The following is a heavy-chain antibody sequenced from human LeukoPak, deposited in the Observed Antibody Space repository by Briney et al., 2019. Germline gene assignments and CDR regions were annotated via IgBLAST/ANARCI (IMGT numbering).Heavy chain of an antibody. CDR3: ARGDSSGSDAFDI. CDR2: IIPIFGTA. Sequence: SVKVSCKASGGTFSSYAISWVRQAPGQGLEWMGGIIPIFGTANYAQKFQGRVTITADESTSTAYMELSSLRSEDTAVYYCARGDSSGSDAFDIWGQGTMVTVSS. D-gene: IGHD3-22*01. V-gene: IGHV1-69*13. CDR1: GGTFSSYA. J-gene: IGHJ3*02.